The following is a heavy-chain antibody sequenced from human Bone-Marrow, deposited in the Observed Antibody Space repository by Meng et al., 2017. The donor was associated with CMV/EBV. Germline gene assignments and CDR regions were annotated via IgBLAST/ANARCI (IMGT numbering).Heavy chain of an antibody. Sequence: ASVKVSCKASGGTFSSYAISWVRQATGQGLEWMGWMNPNSGNTGYAQKFQGRVTITRNTSISTAYMELSSLRSEDTAVYYCARGVARTYYDFWSGCGDVWGQGNTVTGSS. CDR3: ARGVARTYYDFWSGCGDV. CDR1: GGTFSSYA. V-gene: IGHV1-8*03. D-gene: IGHD3-3*01. CDR2: MNPNSGNT. J-gene: IGHJ6*01.